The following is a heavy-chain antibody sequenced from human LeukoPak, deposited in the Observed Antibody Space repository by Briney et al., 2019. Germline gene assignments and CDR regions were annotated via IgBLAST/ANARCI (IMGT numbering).Heavy chain of an antibody. CDR2: IIPIFGTA. J-gene: IGHJ4*02. Sequence: ASVKVSCKASGGTVTSYAISWVRQAPGQGLEWMGGIIPIFGTANYAQKFQGRVTTTTDESTSTAYMELSSLRSEDTAVYYCARESPLLYYYDSSGYGPFDYWGQGTLVTVSS. V-gene: IGHV1-69*05. CDR3: ARESPLLYYYDSSGYGPFDY. CDR1: GGTVTSYA. D-gene: IGHD3-22*01.